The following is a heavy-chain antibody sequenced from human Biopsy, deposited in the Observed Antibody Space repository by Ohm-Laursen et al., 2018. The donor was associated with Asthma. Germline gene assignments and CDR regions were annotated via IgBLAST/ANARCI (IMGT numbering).Heavy chain of an antibody. CDR3: ARTYYDYLTGQVNDAFAM. CDR2: INAGNGNT. D-gene: IGHD3-9*01. J-gene: IGHJ3*02. Sequence: SVKVSCKASRYAFISYVIHWVRQAPGQRIDWMGWINAGNGNTKYSQKFQGRVTISRDTSASTAYTDLSSLRSEDTAVLYCARTYYDYLTGQVNDAFAMWGQGTMVTVSS. V-gene: IGHV1-3*01. CDR1: RYAFISYV.